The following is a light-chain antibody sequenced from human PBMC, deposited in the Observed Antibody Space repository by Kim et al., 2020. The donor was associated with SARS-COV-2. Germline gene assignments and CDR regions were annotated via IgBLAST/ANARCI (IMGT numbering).Light chain of an antibody. V-gene: IGKV3-15*01. CDR3: QQYKSWPLT. CDR2: AAS. Sequence: DTVMTQSPATLSVSPGERATLSCRASQSVGSRVAWYQQKPGQAPRLLIYAASTRATGIPARFSGSGSGTEFTLTISSLQSEDLAVYHCQQYKSWPLTFGGGTKVDIK. J-gene: IGKJ4*01. CDR1: QSVGSR.